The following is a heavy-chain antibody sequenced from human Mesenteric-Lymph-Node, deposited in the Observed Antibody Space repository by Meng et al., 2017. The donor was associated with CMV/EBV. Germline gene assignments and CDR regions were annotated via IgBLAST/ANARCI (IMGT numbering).Heavy chain of an antibody. CDR3: AKKKEYYAFWGGRRSNFFDS. Sequence: GESLKISCAASGFSFNNYAMSWVRQAPGKGLEWVSGISVSGAVTNYADSVKGRFTISRDNSKNTLYLHMSSLRAEDTAIYFCAKKKEYYAFWGGRRSNFFDSWGQGTSVTAPQ. V-gene: IGHV3-23*01. D-gene: IGHD3-3*01. J-gene: IGHJ5*01. CDR1: GFSFNNYA. CDR2: ISVSGAVT.